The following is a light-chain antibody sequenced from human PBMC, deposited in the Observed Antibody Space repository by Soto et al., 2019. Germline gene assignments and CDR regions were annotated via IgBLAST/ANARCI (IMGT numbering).Light chain of an antibody. Sequence: IVVTQCPSALSLSPGERATLACRASQSLXSFFVCDQQKPGQAPRILXDGASNRATGSPARFSGSGSGTDFTPTISSLEPEDFAVYYCQQHFNGPRTFGQGTRLEI. CDR3: QQHFNGPRT. CDR1: QSLXSF. V-gene: IGKV3-11*01. CDR2: GAS. J-gene: IGKJ5*01.